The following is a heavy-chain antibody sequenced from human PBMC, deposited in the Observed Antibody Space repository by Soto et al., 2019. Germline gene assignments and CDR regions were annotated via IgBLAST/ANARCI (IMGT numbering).Heavy chain of an antibody. J-gene: IGHJ4*02. V-gene: IGHV3-23*01. CDR2: ISGSGGST. CDR3: AKIYRGTRALGEEWYSSGWSYFDY. D-gene: IGHD6-19*01. Sequence: EVQLLESGGGLVQPGGSLRLSWAASGFTFSSYAMSWVRQAPGKGLEWAPAISGSGGSTYYADSVKGRCTISRDNSKNTLYLQMNSLGAEDTAVYYCAKIYRGTRALGEEWYSSGWSYFDYWGQGTLVTVSS. CDR1: GFTFSSYA.